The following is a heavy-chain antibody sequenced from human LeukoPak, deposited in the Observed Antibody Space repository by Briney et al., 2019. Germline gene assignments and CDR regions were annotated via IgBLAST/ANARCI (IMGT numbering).Heavy chain of an antibody. J-gene: IGHJ6*03. CDR2: IYTSGST. D-gene: IGHD3-22*01. V-gene: IGHV4-4*07. CDR3: ARSYYYDSSGYSSYYYYMDV. CDR1: GGSISSYY. Sequence: PSETLSLTCTVSGGSISSYYWSWIRQPAGKGLEWIGRIYTSGSTNYNPSLKSRVTMSVDTSKNQFSLKLSSVTAADTAVYYCARSYYYDSSGYSSYYYYMDVWGKGTTVTLSS.